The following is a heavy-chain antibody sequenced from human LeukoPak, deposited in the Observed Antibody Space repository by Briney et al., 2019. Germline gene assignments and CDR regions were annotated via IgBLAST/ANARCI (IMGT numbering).Heavy chain of an antibody. J-gene: IGHJ4*02. V-gene: IGHV3-74*03. CDR2: INPGGSSI. Sequence: GGSLRLSCAASGFTFSSYWMHWVRQVPGKGLVWVARINPGGSSITYGDSVKVRFTISRDNAKNTLYLQMDSLRAEDTGVYYCARSNQADDYWGQGTLVTVSS. CDR3: ARSNQADDY. CDR1: GFTFSSYW. D-gene: IGHD1-14*01.